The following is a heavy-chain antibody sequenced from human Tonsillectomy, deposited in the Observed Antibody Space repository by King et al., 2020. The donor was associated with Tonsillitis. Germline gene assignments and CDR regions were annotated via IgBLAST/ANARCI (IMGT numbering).Heavy chain of an antibody. Sequence: VQLVESGGGVVQPGRSLRLSCAASGFTFSSYAMHWVRQAPGKGLEWVAVISYDGTNKYYADSVKGRFTISRDNSKNTLSLQMNSLGAEDTAVYYCARDRGYSYGWGYFDYWGQGTLGTVS. J-gene: IGHJ4*02. D-gene: IGHD5-18*01. CDR1: GFTFSSYA. CDR2: ISYDGTNK. CDR3: ARDRGYSYGWGYFDY. V-gene: IGHV3-30-3*01.